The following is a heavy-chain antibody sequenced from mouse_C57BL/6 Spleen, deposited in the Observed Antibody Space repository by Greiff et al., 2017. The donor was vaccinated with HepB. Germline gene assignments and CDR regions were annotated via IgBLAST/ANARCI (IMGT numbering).Heavy chain of an antibody. D-gene: IGHD6-1*01. CDR2: ISDGGSYT. Sequence: VQLKESGGGLVKPGGSLKLSCAASGFTFSSYAMSWVRQTPEKRLEWVATISDGGSYTYYPDNVKGRFTISRDNAKNNLYLQMSHLKSEDTAMYYCAGSLPYYAMDYWGQGTSVTVSS. CDR1: GFTFSSYA. CDR3: AGSLPYYAMDY. J-gene: IGHJ4*01. V-gene: IGHV5-4*01.